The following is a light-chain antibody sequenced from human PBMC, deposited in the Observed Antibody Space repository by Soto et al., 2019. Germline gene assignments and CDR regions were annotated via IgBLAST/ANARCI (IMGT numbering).Light chain of an antibody. Sequence: EIVLTQSPGALSVAPGETVTLSCRASEAINNNFVAWYQQRPGQVPRLLMYGASIRVSGVPDRISGRRSGTGFILNIARVAPEDSAVYFCQQYHQSPLTFGGGTQV. V-gene: IGKV3-20*01. CDR2: GAS. J-gene: IGKJ4*01. CDR3: QQYHQSPLT. CDR1: EAINNNF.